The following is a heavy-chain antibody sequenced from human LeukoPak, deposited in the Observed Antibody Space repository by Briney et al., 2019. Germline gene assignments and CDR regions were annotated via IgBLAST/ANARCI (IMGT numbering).Heavy chain of an antibody. CDR2: LWYDGSNK. D-gene: IGHD2-15*01. CDR3: ARDEGGTFDY. J-gene: IGHJ4*02. Sequence: QPGRSLRLSCAASGFTFSSYGMHWVRQAPGKGLEWVAVLWYDGSNKYYADSVKGRFTISRDNSKNTLYLQMNSLRAEDTAVYYCARDEGGTFDYWGQGTLVTVSS. CDR1: GFTFSSYG. V-gene: IGHV3-33*01.